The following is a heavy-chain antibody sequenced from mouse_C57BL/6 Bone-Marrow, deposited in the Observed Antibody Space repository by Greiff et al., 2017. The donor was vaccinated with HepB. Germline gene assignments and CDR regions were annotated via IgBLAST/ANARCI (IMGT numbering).Heavy chain of an antibody. Sequence: EVKLVESGGGLVKPGGSLKLSCAASGFTFSDYGMHWVRQAPEKGLEWVAYISSGSSTIYYADTVKGRFTISRDNAKNTLFLQMTSLRSEDTGMYYCARKKYFDVWGTGTTVTVSS. V-gene: IGHV5-17*01. J-gene: IGHJ1*03. CDR3: ARKKYFDV. CDR2: ISSGSSTI. CDR1: GFTFSDYG.